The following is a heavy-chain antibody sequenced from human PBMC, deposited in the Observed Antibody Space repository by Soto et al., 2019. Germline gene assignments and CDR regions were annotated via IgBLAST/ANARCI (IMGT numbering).Heavy chain of an antibody. D-gene: IGHD6-19*01. CDR3: AKEDTSSGSLDY. CDR1: GFTFTNHW. Sequence: GGSLRLSCAASGFTFTNHWMHWVRQVPGKGLVWVSRISDSGATTYYADSVRGRFTISRDNSKNTLYLQMKSLRAEDSASYYCAKEDTSSGSLDYWGQGALVTVSS. CDR2: ISDSGATT. J-gene: IGHJ4*02. V-gene: IGHV3-23*01.